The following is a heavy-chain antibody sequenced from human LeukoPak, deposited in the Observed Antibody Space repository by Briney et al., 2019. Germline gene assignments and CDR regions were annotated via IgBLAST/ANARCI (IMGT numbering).Heavy chain of an antibody. J-gene: IGHJ4*02. V-gene: IGHV4-59*01. CDR2: IYYSGST. CDR1: GGSISSYY. D-gene: IGHD4-17*01. CDR3: ARGSSGDYSDY. Sequence: SETLSLTCTVSGGSISSYYWSWVRQPPGKGLEWIGYIYYSGSTNYNPSPKSRVTISVDTSKNQFSLKLSSVTAADTAVYYCARGSSGDYSDYWGQGTLVTVSS.